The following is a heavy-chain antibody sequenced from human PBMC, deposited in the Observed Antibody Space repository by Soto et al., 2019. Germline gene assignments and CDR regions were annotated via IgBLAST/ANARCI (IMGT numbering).Heavy chain of an antibody. J-gene: IGHJ6*02. CDR3: ARGHIVVLPAASRAYYYGLDV. CDR1: GFTFSIYT. CDR2: ISPSSDYI. V-gene: IGHV3-21*01. D-gene: IGHD2-2*01. Sequence: EVQLVESGGGLVKPGGSLRLSYAASGFTFSIYTMNWVRQAPGKGLEWVSSISPSSDYIYYADSLKGRFTISRDNTKNSLYLQMNSLGVEDTAVYYCARGHIVVLPAASRAYYYGLDVWGQGTTVTVSS.